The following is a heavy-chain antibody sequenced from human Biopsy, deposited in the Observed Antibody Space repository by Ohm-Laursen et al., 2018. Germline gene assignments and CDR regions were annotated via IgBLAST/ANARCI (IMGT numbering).Heavy chain of an antibody. CDR2: INHSGRT. CDR3: VRGVDYYDPYHYYALDV. V-gene: IGHV4-34*01. D-gene: IGHD3-22*01. Sequence: PSETLSLICAVSGESFNGYYWSWIRQTPGKGLEWIGEINHSGRTNYNPSLKSRVTISVDTSKNQFSLKVRSVTAADTAVYYCVRGVDYYDPYHYYALDVWGQGTTVTVSS. J-gene: IGHJ6*02. CDR1: GESFNGYY.